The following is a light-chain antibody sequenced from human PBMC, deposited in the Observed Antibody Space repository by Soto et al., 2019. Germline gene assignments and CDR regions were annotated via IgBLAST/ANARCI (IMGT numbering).Light chain of an antibody. J-gene: IGKJ5*01. CDR3: QQYGSSPFT. V-gene: IGKV3-20*01. Sequence: EIVFTQSPGTLSLSPGDRATLSCRASQSVSSAYLAWYQHTPGQAPRLLIYGASTRATGIPDRFSGSGSGTDFSLTISRLGPEDFAVYYCQQYGSSPFTFGQGTRLEIK. CDR2: GAS. CDR1: QSVSSAY.